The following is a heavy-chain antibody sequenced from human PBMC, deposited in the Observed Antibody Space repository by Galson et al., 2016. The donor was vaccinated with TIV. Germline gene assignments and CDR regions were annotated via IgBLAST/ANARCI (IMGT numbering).Heavy chain of an antibody. Sequence: QSGAEVKKPGESLKISCKASGYSFTSFWIGWVRQMPGKGLEWMGVIYPGDSYTTYSPSFQGQVTISADKSSNTAYLQWSSLMASDTAMYFCASSRSELRYFDWQRPQYFDYWGQGSLVTVSS. CDR3: ASSRSELRYFDWQRPQYFDY. CDR2: IYPGDSYT. V-gene: IGHV5-51*01. CDR1: GYSFTSFW. D-gene: IGHD3-9*01. J-gene: IGHJ4*02.